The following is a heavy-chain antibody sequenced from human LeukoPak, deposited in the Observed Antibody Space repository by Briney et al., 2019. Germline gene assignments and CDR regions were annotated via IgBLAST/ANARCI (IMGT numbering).Heavy chain of an antibody. D-gene: IGHD5-18*01. CDR1: GFTFSNAW. V-gene: IGHV3-15*01. Sequence: GGSLRLSCAASGFTFSNAWMSWVRQAPGKGLEWVGRIKSKTDGGTTDYAAPVKGRFTISRDDSKNTLYLQMNSLKTEDTAVYYCTTEELDDYSYGWMMGYYFDYWGQGTLVTVSS. CDR2: IKSKTDGGTT. CDR3: TTEELDDYSYGWMMGYYFDY. J-gene: IGHJ4*02.